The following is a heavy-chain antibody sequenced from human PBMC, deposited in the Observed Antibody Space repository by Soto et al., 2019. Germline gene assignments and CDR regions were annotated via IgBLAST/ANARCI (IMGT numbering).Heavy chain of an antibody. CDR2: IYPGDSDT. V-gene: IGHV5-51*01. J-gene: IGHJ6*02. CDR3: ASQQQLVLTNDYYYYYGMDV. D-gene: IGHD6-13*01. Sequence: PGESLKISCKGSGYSFTSYWIGWVRQMPGKGLEWMGIIYPGDSDTRYSPSFQGQVTISADKSISTAYLQWSSLKASDTAMYYCASQQQLVLTNDYYYYYGMDVWGQGTTVTVSS. CDR1: GYSFTSYW.